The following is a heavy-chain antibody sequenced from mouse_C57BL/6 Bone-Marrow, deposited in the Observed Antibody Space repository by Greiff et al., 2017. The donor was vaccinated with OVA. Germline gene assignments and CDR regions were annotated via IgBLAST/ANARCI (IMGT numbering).Heavy chain of an antibody. D-gene: IGHD2-1*01. Sequence: EVKLVESGGGLVKPGGSLKLSCAASGFTFSSYTMSWVRQTPEKRLEWVATISGGGGNTYYPDSVKGRFTISRDTAKNTLYLQMSSLRSEDTALYYGARRTLLLWYFDVWGTGTTVTVSS. J-gene: IGHJ1*03. CDR2: ISGGGGNT. V-gene: IGHV5-9*01. CDR1: GFTFSSYT. CDR3: ARRTLLLWYFDV.